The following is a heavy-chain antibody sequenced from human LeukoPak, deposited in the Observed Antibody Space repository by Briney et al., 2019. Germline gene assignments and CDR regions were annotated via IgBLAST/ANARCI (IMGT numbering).Heavy chain of an antibody. V-gene: IGHV1-2*02. Sequence: ASVKVSCKASGHTFTGYYMHWVRQAPGQGLEWMGWINASSGDTNYAQKFQGRVTMTRDTSISTAYMELSRLRSDDTAVYYCASKWVTYYYNSSAYHYPTDVFDIWGQGTMVTVSS. CDR1: GHTFTGYY. J-gene: IGHJ3*02. CDR2: INASSGDT. D-gene: IGHD3-22*01. CDR3: ASKWVTYYYNSSAYHYPTDVFDI.